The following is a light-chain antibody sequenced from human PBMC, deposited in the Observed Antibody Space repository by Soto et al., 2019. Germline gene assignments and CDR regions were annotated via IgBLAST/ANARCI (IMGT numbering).Light chain of an antibody. J-gene: IGKJ1*01. CDR2: KAS. Sequence: DMQITQSPSTLSGSVGDRVTIPCRASQTISSWLSWYQQKPGKAPKLLIYKASTLKSGVPSRFSGSGSGTEFTLTISSLQPDDFATYYCQQYTSYSEAFGQGTKVDIK. V-gene: IGKV1-5*03. CDR3: QQYTSYSEA. CDR1: QTISSW.